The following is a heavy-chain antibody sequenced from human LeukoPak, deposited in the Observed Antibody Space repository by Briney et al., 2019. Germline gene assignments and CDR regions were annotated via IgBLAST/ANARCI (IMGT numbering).Heavy chain of an antibody. CDR2: ISSSSSTI. CDR3: ARSAGGYYYVPSSYFDY. Sequence: GGSLRLSCAASGFTFSSYSMNWVRQAPGKGLEWVSYISSSSSTIYYADSVKGRFTISRDNAKNSLYLQMNSLRAEDTAVYYCARSAGGYYYVPSSYFDYWGQGTLVTASS. CDR1: GFTFSSYS. D-gene: IGHD3-22*01. V-gene: IGHV3-48*04. J-gene: IGHJ4*02.